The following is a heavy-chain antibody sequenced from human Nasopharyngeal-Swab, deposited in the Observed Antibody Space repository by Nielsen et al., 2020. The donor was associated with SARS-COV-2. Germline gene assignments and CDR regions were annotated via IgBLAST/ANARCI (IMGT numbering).Heavy chain of an antibody. CDR3: AREIVSYYYYYMDV. Sequence: GESLKISCAASGFTFSSYEMNWVRQAPGKGLEWVSYISSSGSTIYHADSVKGRFTISRDNAKNSLYLQMNSLRAEDTAVYYCAREIVSYYYYYMDVWGKGTTVTVSS. J-gene: IGHJ6*03. D-gene: IGHD2/OR15-2a*01. V-gene: IGHV3-48*03. CDR1: GFTFSSYE. CDR2: ISSSGSTI.